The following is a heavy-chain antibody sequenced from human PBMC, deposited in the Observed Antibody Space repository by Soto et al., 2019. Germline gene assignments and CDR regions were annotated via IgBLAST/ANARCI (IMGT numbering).Heavy chain of an antibody. CDR3: ARDSGYSSSRYYYYGTDV. V-gene: IGHV1-69*13. CDR2: IIPIFGTA. Sequence: ASVKVSCKASGGTFSSYAISWVRQAPGQGLEWMGGIIPIFGTANYAQKFQGRVTITADESTSTAYMELSSLRSEDTAVYYCARDSGYSSSRYYYYGTDVWGQGTTVTVSS. CDR1: GGTFSSYA. J-gene: IGHJ6*02. D-gene: IGHD6-13*01.